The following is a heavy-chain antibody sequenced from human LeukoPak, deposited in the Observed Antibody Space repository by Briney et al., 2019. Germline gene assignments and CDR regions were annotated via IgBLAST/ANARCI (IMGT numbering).Heavy chain of an antibody. CDR2: IYYSGST. CDR3: ARLTARAGIDP. V-gene: IGHV4-31*03. CDR1: GGSISSGGYY. Sequence: SETLSLTCTVSGGSISSGGYYWSWIRQHPGKGLEWIGYIYYSGSTYYNPSLKSRVTISVDTSKNQFSLKLSSVTAADTAVYYCARLTARAGIDPWGQGTLVTVSS. D-gene: IGHD3-10*01. J-gene: IGHJ5*02.